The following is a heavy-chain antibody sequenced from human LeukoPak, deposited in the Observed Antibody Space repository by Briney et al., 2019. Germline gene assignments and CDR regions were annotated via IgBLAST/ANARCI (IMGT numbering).Heavy chain of an antibody. CDR3: ASVTVTTWAPDGHMDV. CDR1: GGTFSNYA. V-gene: IGHV1-69*05. CDR2: SIPMFGTT. J-gene: IGHJ6*03. Sequence: SVKVSCTASGGTFSNYAISGVRQAPGQGLEWMGRSIPMFGTTNYAQKFQGRVTITTDESTSTAYMEVSSLRIEDTAVYYCASVTVTTWAPDGHMDVWGKGTTVTVSS. D-gene: IGHD4-11*01.